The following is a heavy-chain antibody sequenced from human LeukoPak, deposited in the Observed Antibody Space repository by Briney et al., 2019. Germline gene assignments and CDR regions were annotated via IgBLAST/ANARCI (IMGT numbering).Heavy chain of an antibody. CDR1: GFTFSDYY. CDR2: ISSSGSTI. V-gene: IGHV3-11*01. Sequence: GGSLRLSCAASGFTFSDYYMSWIRQAPGKGLEWVSYISSSGSTIYYADSVKGRFTIPRDNAKNSLYLQMNSLRAEDTAVYYCARARQRSGYYYYYYGMDVWGQGTTVTVSS. D-gene: IGHD6-25*01. CDR3: ARARQRSGYYYYYYGMDV. J-gene: IGHJ6*02.